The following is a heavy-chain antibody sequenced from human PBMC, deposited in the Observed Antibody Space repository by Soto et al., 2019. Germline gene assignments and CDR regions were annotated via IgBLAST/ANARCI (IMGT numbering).Heavy chain of an antibody. V-gene: IGHV4-4*07. D-gene: IGHD3-22*01. CDR2: IYTSGST. Sequence: PSETLSLTCTVSGGSISSYYWSWIRQPAGKGLEWIGRIYTSGSTNYNPSLKSRVTMSVDTSKNQFSLKLSSVTAADTAVYYYARLHYYDSSGYYPGYYFDYWGQGTLVTVSS. J-gene: IGHJ4*02. CDR1: GGSISSYY. CDR3: ARLHYYDSSGYYPGYYFDY.